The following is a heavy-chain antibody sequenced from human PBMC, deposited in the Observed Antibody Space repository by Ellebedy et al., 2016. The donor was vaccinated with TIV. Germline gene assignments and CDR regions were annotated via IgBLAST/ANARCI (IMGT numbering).Heavy chain of an antibody. J-gene: IGHJ4*02. V-gene: IGHV3-30*03. CDR1: GFTFSSYG. CDR2: ISYDGSNK. CDR3: ARETKGDYDY. D-gene: IGHD3-16*01. Sequence: GESLKISXAASGFTFSSYGMHWVRQAPGKGLEWVAVISYDGSNKYYADSVKGRFTISRDNSKNTLYLQMDSLRVEDMALYYCARETKGDYDYWGQGTLVTVSS.